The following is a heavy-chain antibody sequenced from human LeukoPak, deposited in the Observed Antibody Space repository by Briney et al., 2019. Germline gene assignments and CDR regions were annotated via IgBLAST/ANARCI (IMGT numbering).Heavy chain of an antibody. J-gene: IGHJ4*02. CDR3: ARDRSYFIFDY. Sequence: GSLRLSCAASGFTFSNAWMSWVRQAPGKGLEWIGAVHHSGSTYYNPSLKSRVTMSTDTSKSQFSLKLSSVTAADTAVYYCARDRSYFIFDYWGQGTLVTVSS. CDR2: VHHSGST. D-gene: IGHD3-10*01. V-gene: IGHV4-4*02. CDR1: GFTFSNAW.